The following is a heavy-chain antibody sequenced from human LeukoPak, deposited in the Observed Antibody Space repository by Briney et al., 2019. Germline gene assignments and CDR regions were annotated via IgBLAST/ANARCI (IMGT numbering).Heavy chain of an antibody. Sequence: SVKVSCKASGGTFSSYAISWVRQAPGQGLEWMGRIIPIFGTANYAQKFQGRVTITPEESTSTAYMELSSLRSEDTAVYYCARDGDYGDYADDYWGQGTLVTVSS. CDR2: IIPIFGTA. V-gene: IGHV1-69*15. D-gene: IGHD4-17*01. J-gene: IGHJ4*02. CDR3: ARDGDYGDYADDY. CDR1: GGTFSSYA.